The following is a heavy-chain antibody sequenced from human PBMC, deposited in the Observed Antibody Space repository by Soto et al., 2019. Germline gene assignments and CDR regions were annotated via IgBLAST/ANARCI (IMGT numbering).Heavy chain of an antibody. V-gene: IGHV3-30-3*01. Sequence: GGSLRLSCAASGFTFSSYAMHWVRQAPGKGLEWVAVISYDGSNKYYADSVKGRFTISRDNSKNTLYLQMNSLRAEDTAVYYCARDGYSSSWYATKGNYYYYGMEVWGQGTTVTVSS. D-gene: IGHD6-13*01. CDR3: ARDGYSSSWYATKGNYYYYGMEV. J-gene: IGHJ6*02. CDR2: ISYDGSNK. CDR1: GFTFSSYA.